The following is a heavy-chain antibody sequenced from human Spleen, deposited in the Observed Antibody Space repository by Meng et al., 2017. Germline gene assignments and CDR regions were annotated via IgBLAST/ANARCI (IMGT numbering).Heavy chain of an antibody. V-gene: IGHV4-34*01. CDR2: INHSGST. CDR1: GGSFSGYD. CDR3: ALTTVTTNWFDP. Sequence: SQTLSLTCAVYGGSFSGYDWSWIRQPPGKGLEWIGEINHSGSTNYNPSLKSRVTISVDTSKKQFSLKLSSVTAADTAVYYCALTTVTTNWFDPWGQGTLVTVSS. J-gene: IGHJ5*02. D-gene: IGHD4-17*01.